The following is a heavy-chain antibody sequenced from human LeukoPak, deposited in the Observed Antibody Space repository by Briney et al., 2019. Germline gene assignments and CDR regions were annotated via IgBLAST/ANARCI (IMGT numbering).Heavy chain of an antibody. D-gene: IGHD3-10*01. CDR1: GFTFSSYG. CDR3: ARGRAGNYYNHKDY. CDR2: IWYDGSNK. Sequence: QPGRSLRLSCAESGFTFSSYGMHWVRQAPGKGLEWVAVIWYDGSNKYYADSVKGRFTISRDNSKNTLYLQMNSLRAEDTAVYYCARGRAGNYYNHKDYWGQGTLVIVSS. J-gene: IGHJ4*02. V-gene: IGHV3-33*01.